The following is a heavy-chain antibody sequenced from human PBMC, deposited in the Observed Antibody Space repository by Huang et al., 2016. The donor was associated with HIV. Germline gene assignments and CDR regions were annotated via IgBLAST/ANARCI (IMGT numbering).Heavy chain of an antibody. CDR3: AREALRPGAGIKGYFDY. CDR2: IYTSGST. V-gene: IGHV4-61*09. Sequence: QVQLQESGPGLVKPSQTLSLTCTVSGDSINSVTYYWSWIRQPAVKGLEGIGHIYTSGSTNHNPALKSRVTISVDTSKNQFSLKLSSGTAADTAVYYCAREALRPGAGIKGYFDYWGPGTRVTVSS. CDR1: GDSINSVTYY. J-gene: IGHJ4*02. D-gene: IGHD6-19*01.